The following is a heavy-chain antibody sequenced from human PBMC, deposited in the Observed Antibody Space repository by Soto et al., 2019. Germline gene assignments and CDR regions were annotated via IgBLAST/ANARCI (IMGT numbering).Heavy chain of an antibody. Sequence: QVQLVQSGAEVKKPGSSVKVSCKASGGTFSSYTISWVRQAPGQGLEWMGRIIPILGIANYAQKFQGRVTITAEKSTSTAYMELSSLRSEDTAVYYCARDPPYSSSWYFDYWGQGTLVTVSS. J-gene: IGHJ4*02. V-gene: IGHV1-69*08. D-gene: IGHD6-13*01. CDR2: IIPILGIA. CDR3: ARDPPYSSSWYFDY. CDR1: GGTFSSYT.